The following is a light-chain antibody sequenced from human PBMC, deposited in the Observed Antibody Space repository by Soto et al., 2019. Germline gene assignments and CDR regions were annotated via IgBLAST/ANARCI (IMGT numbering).Light chain of an antibody. V-gene: IGKV1-39*01. CDR3: HQNYYVPPWT. Sequence: DIQMTQSPSSLSASVGDRVTITCRASQSISNYLDCYQLKPGKAPKLLIYAASSLQSGVPSRFTGSGSGTDFNLTISNLLAEDFATYYCHQNYYVPPWTFGQGTKLKIK. CDR2: AAS. CDR1: QSISNY. J-gene: IGKJ1*01.